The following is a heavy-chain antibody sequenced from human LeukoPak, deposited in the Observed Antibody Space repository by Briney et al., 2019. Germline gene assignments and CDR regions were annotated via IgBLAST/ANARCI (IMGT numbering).Heavy chain of an antibody. CDR1: GFTVSSNY. D-gene: IGHD6-13*01. J-gene: IGHJ4*02. V-gene: IGHV3-7*01. CDR2: IKQDGSET. CDR3: ARDRAAAGPKGVDY. Sequence: GGSLRLSCAASGFTVSSNYMSWVRQAPGKGLEWVGNIKQDGSETYYVDSVKGRFTISRDDAKNSLFLQMSSLRAEDTAMYYCARDRAAAGPKGVDYWGQGTLVTVSS.